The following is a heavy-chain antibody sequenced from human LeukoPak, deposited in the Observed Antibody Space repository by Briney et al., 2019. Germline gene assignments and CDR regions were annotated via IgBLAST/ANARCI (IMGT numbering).Heavy chain of an antibody. CDR1: GGSISSSSYY. CDR3: ASLLKSHYYDSSGCYYGIDY. CDR2: IYYSGST. J-gene: IGHJ4*02. V-gene: IGHV4-39*01. Sequence: SSETLSLTCTVSGGSISSSSYYWGWIRQPPGKGLEWIGSIYYSGSTYYNPSLKSRVTISVDTSKNQFSLKLSSVTAADTAVYYCASLLKSHYYDSSGCYYGIDYWGQGTLVTVSS. D-gene: IGHD3-22*01.